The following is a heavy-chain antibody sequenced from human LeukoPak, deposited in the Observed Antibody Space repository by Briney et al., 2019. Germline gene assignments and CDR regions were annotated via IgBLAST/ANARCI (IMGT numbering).Heavy chain of an antibody. D-gene: IGHD3-22*01. J-gene: IGHJ4*02. Sequence: ASVKVSCKASGYTFTGYYMHWVRQATGQGLEWMGWMNPNSGNTGYAQKFQGRVTITRNTSISTAYMELSSLRSEDTAVYYCARGRGYYDSSGYGDSWGQGTLVTVSS. V-gene: IGHV1-8*03. CDR2: MNPNSGNT. CDR1: GYTFTGYY. CDR3: ARGRGYYDSSGYGDS.